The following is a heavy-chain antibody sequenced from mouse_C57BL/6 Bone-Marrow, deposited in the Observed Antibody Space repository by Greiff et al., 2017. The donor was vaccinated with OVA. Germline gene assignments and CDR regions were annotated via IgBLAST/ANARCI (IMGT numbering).Heavy chain of an antibody. CDR3: ARHGPPYYYGSSYDV. CDR2: ISNGGGST. V-gene: IGHV5-12*01. J-gene: IGHJ1*03. D-gene: IGHD1-1*01. CDR1: GFTFSDYY. Sequence: EVKLMESGGGLVQPGGSLKLSCAASGFTFSDYYMYWVRQTPEKRLEWVAYISNGGGSTYYPDTVKGRFTISRDNAKNTLYLQMSRLKSEDTAMYYCARHGPPYYYGSSYDVWGTGTTVTVSS.